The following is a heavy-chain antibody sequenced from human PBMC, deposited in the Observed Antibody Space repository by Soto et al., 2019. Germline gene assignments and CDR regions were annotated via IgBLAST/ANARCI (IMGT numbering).Heavy chain of an antibody. CDR2: ISGSGGST. Sequence: GGSLRLSCAASGFTFSSYAMILVRQAAGKGLEWVSAISGSGGSTYYADSVKGRFTISRDNSKDTLYLQMNSLRAEDTAVYYCAKVQGNYDSSGYYSYWGQGTLVTVSS. CDR3: AKVQGNYDSSGYYSY. J-gene: IGHJ4*02. V-gene: IGHV3-23*01. D-gene: IGHD3-22*01. CDR1: GFTFSSYA.